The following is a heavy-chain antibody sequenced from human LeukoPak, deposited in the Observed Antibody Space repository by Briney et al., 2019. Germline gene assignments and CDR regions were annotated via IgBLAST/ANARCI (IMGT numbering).Heavy chain of an antibody. D-gene: IGHD3-3*01. CDR3: ARGQVIMDY. CDR2: ISSSSSYM. J-gene: IGHJ4*02. V-gene: IGHV3-21*01. CDR1: GFTFSSYS. Sequence: GGSLRLSCAASGFTFSSYSMNWVRQAPGKGLEWVSSISSSSSYMYYADSVKGRFTISRDNAKNTLYLQMNSLRAEDTAVYYCARGQVIMDYWGQGTLVTVSS.